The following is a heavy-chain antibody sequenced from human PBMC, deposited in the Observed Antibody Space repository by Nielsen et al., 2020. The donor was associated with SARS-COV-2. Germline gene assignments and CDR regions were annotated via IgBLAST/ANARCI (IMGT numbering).Heavy chain of an antibody. CDR2: IKQDGSNK. D-gene: IGHD5-18*01. CDR3: ARGRIQLWTKGAFDI. Sequence: GGSLRLSCAASGFTFSSYWMSWVRQAPGKGLEWVANIKQDGSNKYYADSVKGRFTISRDNSKNTLYLQMNSLRAEDTAVYYCARGRIQLWTKGAFDIWGQGTMVTVSS. V-gene: IGHV3-7*01. CDR1: GFTFSSYW. J-gene: IGHJ3*02.